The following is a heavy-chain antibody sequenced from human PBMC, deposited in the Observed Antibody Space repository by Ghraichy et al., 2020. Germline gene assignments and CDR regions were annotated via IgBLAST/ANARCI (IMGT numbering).Heavy chain of an antibody. Sequence: SETLSLTCTVSGGSISSYYWCWIWQPPGQGLEWIGYIYYSGSTNYNPSLKSRVTISVDTSKNQFSLKLSSVTAADTAVYYCSGSSSSGAFDIWCQGTMVTVSS. D-gene: IGHD6-6*01. CDR2: IYYSGST. V-gene: IGHV4-59*01. J-gene: IGHJ3*02. CDR3: SGSSSSGAFDI. CDR1: GGSISSYY.